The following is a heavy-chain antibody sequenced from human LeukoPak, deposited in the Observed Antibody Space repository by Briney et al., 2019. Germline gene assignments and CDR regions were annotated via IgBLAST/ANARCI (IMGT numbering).Heavy chain of an antibody. Sequence: GGSLRLSCAASGFTFSSYSMNWVRQAPGKGLEWVSYISSGGSTIYYADSVKGRFTISRDNAKNSLYLQMTSLGDEDTAVYYCARDSSGWKYYFDYWGQGTLVTVSS. CDR1: GFTFSSYS. V-gene: IGHV3-48*02. D-gene: IGHD6-19*01. CDR3: ARDSSGWKYYFDY. CDR2: ISSGGSTI. J-gene: IGHJ4*02.